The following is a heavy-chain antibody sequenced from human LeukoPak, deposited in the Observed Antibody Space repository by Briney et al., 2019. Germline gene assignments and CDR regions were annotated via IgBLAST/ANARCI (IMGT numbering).Heavy chain of an antibody. CDR1: GYSVSSGFY. CDR2: IFHSGST. Sequence: SETLSLTCSVSGYSVSSGFYWGWIRQPPGKGLEWIGTIFHSGSTYYNPSLKSRVTISVDTSKNQFSLKLSSVTAADTAMYYCARQTGSGLFTLPGGQGTLVTVSS. D-gene: IGHD3/OR15-3a*01. CDR3: ARQTGSGLFTLP. V-gene: IGHV4-38-2*02. J-gene: IGHJ4*02.